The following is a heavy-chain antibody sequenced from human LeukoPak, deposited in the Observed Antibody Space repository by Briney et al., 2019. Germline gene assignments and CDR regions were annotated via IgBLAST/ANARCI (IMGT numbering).Heavy chain of an antibody. CDR3: ARDQGGILRDY. V-gene: IGHV3-7*01. CDR2: IKQDGSEK. D-gene: IGHD1-26*01. Sequence: GGSLRLSCAASGFTFSSYNMNWVRQAPGKGLEWVANIKQDGSEKYYVDSVKGRFTISRDNAKNSLYLQMNSLRAEDTAVYYCARDQGGILRDYWGQGTLVTVSS. J-gene: IGHJ4*02. CDR1: GFTFSSYN.